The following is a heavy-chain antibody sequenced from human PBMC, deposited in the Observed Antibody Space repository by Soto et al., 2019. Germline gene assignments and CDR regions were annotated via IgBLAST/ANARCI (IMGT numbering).Heavy chain of an antibody. CDR1: GDTFTDYY. J-gene: IGHJ4*02. CDR3: ARGGHVVVVTAASDC. Sequence: QVQLVQSGAEVKKPGASVKVSCKASGDTFTDYYIHWVRQAPGQGLEWMGTVNPTGGHTTYAQHLLGRVTXTXEXSSXTLYLELTSLTSEDTSVYYCARGGHVVVVTAASDCWGQGTLVTVSS. D-gene: IGHD2-21*02. CDR2: VNPTGGHT. V-gene: IGHV1-46*04.